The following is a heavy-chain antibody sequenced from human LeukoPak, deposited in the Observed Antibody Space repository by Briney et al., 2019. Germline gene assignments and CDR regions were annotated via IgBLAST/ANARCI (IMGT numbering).Heavy chain of an antibody. J-gene: IGHJ4*02. CDR2: ISSSSDSI. D-gene: IGHD5-12*01. V-gene: IGHV3-48*02. CDR3: ARAMRSGYDH. CDR1: GFTFSSYG. Sequence: GGSLRLSCAASGFTFSSYGMNWLRQAPGKRLEWVSYISSSSDSIYYADSVKGRFTISRDNAENSLYLQMNSLRDEDTAVYYCARAMRSGYDHWGQGTLVTVSS.